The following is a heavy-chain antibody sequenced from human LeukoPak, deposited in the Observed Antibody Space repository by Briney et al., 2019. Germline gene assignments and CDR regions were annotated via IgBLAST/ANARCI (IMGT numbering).Heavy chain of an antibody. J-gene: IGHJ5*02. CDR1: GGSISSGGYY. D-gene: IGHD1-7*01. V-gene: IGHV4-31*03. Sequence: SETLSLTCTVSGGSISSGGYYWSWIRQHPGEGLEWIGYIYYSGSTYYNPSLKSRVTISVDTSKNQFSLKLSSVTAADTAVYYCARFNYIGWFDPWGQGTLVTVSS. CDR2: IYYSGST. CDR3: ARFNYIGWFDP.